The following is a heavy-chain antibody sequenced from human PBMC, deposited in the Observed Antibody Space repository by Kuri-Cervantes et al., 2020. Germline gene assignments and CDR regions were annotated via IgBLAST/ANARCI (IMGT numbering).Heavy chain of an antibody. V-gene: IGHV1-18*01. CDR3: AGPDYYLSGYYVFDL. Sequence: SVHVSHKPSRYTFASHDSNWVRQATGQGREWMGWISAYNGNTNYAQKLQGRVTMTTDTSTRTAYMELSSLRSDDTAVYYCAGPDYYLSGYYVFDLWGQGTLVTVSS. J-gene: IGHJ5*02. D-gene: IGHD3-3*01. CDR1: RYTFASHD. CDR2: ISAYNGNT.